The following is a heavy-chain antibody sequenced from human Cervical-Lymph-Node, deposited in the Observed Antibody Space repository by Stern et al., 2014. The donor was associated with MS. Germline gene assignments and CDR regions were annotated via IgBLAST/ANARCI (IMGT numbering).Heavy chain of an antibody. Sequence: QVQLQESGPGLVKPSQTLSLTCTVSGGPISSGTYYWSWIRQPAGKGLEWIGRIYTSGSTAYTSSLKSRLPISVDMSKNQLSLRLTHVTAADTAVYYCARGRNGFGYDSWGQGTLATVSP. CDR3: ARGRNGFGYDS. CDR1: GGPISSGTYY. D-gene: IGHD2-15*01. CDR2: IYTSGST. V-gene: IGHV4-61*02. J-gene: IGHJ4*02.